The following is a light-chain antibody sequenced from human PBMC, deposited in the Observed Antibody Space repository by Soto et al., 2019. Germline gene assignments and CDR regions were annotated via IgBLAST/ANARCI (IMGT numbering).Light chain of an antibody. Sequence: EIVMTQSPVTLWLSPGDRATISCRASQSLSNTYISWYQQKPGQAPRLLIYGASTRATGVPARFTGSESGSELTLTISGLQSEDFAVYYCQQGHNWPLTFGQGTRLEI. CDR3: QQGHNWPLT. V-gene: IGKV3D-7*01. CDR2: GAS. CDR1: QSLSNTY. J-gene: IGKJ2*01.